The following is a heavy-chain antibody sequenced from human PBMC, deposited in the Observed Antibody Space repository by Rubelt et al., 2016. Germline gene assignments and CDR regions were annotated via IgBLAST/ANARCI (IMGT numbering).Heavy chain of an antibody. CDR1: GFTFSSYG. J-gene: IGHJ4*02. CDR2: ISDDGSNQ. V-gene: IGHV3-30*19. Sequence: QVQLVESGGGVVQPGRSLRLSCAASGFTFSSYGMHWVRQAPGKGLEWVAVISDDGSNQYYADSVQGRFTISRDKSKHTLYLQLSSPMAEDTAVYYCARENYGDYYFDYWGQGTLVTVSS. CDR3: ARENYGDYYFDY. D-gene: IGHD4-17*01.